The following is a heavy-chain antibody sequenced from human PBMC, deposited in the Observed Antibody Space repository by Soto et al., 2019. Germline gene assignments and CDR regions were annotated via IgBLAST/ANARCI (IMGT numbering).Heavy chain of an antibody. CDR1: GGSISSADYF. D-gene: IGHD3-10*01. V-gene: IGHV4-30-4*01. J-gene: IGHJ4*02. CDR3: AKEPYLPMARNAC. Sequence: QVHLQESGPGLVKPSQTLSLTCSVSGGSISSADYFWTWIRQSPGKGLEWMGYIFHSGTTYYNPSLKCRLIISIENSNDQFSVRLTSVTAADSAVYFCAKEPYLPMARNACWGQGTLITVSS. CDR2: IFHSGTT.